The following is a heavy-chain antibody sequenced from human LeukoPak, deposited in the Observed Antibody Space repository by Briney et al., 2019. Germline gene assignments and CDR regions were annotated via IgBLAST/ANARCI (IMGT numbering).Heavy chain of an antibody. V-gene: IGHV3-23*01. CDR2: ISGSGGST. Sequence: GGSLRLSCAASGFTFSNAWMSWVRQAPGKGLEWVSAISGSGGSTYYADSVKGRFTISRDNSKNTLYLQMNSLRAEDTAVYYCAKDGGYDFPAHSDYWGQGTLVTVSS. CDR1: GFTFSNAW. CDR3: AKDGGYDFPAHSDY. D-gene: IGHD5-12*01. J-gene: IGHJ4*02.